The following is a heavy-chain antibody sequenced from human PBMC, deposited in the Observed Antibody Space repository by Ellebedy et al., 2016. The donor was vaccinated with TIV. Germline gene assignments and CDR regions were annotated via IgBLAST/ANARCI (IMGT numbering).Heavy chain of an antibody. D-gene: IGHD6-19*01. CDR3: ASCIAVAGTSYYYYYMDV. J-gene: IGHJ6*03. V-gene: IGHV1-69*13. Sequence: SVKVSCXASGGTFSSYAISWVRQAPGQGLEWMGGIIPIFGTANYAQKFQGRVTITADESTSTAYMELSSLRSEDTAVYYCASCIAVAGTSYYYYYMDVWGKGTTVTVSS. CDR2: IIPIFGTA. CDR1: GGTFSSYA.